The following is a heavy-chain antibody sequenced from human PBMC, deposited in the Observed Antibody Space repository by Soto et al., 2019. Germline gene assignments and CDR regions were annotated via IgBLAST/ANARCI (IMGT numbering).Heavy chain of an antibody. V-gene: IGHV3-64D*06. CDR1: GFTFSSYA. J-gene: IGHJ4*02. Sequence: LRLSCSASGFTFSSYAMHWVRQAPGKGLEYVSAISSNGGSTYYADSVKGRFTISRDNSKNTLYLQMSSLRAEDTAVYYCVKDYCSGGSCYYRLLADWGQGTLVTVSS. CDR2: ISSNGGST. D-gene: IGHD2-15*01. CDR3: VKDYCSGGSCYYRLLAD.